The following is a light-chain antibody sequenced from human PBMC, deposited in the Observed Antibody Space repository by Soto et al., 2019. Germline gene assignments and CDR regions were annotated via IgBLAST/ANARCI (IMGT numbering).Light chain of an antibody. J-gene: IGLJ1*01. CDR2: EVS. CDR3: CSYAGSSTFPYV. CDR1: SSDVGSYNL. V-gene: IGLV2-23*02. Sequence: QSVLTQPASVSGSPGQSITISCTGTSSDVGSYNLVSWYQHHPGKAPKLMNYEVSKRPSGVSNRFTGSKSGNTASLTISGLQAEDEADYYCCSYAGSSTFPYVFGTGTKVTVL.